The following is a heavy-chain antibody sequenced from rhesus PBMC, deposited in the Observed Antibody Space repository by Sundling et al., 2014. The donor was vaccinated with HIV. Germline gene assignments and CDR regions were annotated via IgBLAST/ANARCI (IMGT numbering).Heavy chain of an antibody. D-gene: IGHD2-39*02. CDR3: ARGVDLDY. CDR2: VHSGGSE. CDR1: VGSISDDYA. Sequence: QVQLQESGPGLVKPSETLSLTCDVSVGSISDDYAWNWVRQSPGKGLEWIGSVHSGGSEFLKPSLKSRVILSVDTSTKQFSLRLRSVTAADTAVYYCARGVDLDYWGQGVLVTVSS. V-gene: IGHV4-106*01. J-gene: IGHJ4*01.